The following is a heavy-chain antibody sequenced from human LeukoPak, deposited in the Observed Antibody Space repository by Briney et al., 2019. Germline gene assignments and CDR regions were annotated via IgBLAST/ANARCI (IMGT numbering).Heavy chain of an antibody. D-gene: IGHD3-10*01. Sequence: SVKVSCKASGGTFSSYAISWVRQAPGQGLEWMGGIIPIFGTANYAQKFQGRVTITADESTSTAYMELSSLRSEDTAVYYCGGSGRLLDYYYGMDVWAKGPRSPSP. CDR2: IIPIFGTA. CDR1: GGTFSSYA. CDR3: GGSGRLLDYYYGMDV. V-gene: IGHV1-69*13. J-gene: IGHJ6*02.